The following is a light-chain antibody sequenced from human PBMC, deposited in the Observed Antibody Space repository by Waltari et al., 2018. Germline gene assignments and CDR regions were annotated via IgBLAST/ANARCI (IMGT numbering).Light chain of an antibody. CDR2: FGS. J-gene: IGKJ4*01. CDR3: MQALQTPLT. Sequence: DIVMTQSPLSLPVTTGEPAYISCRASQSLLHITGYNYLAWYLQKPGQSPQLLIYFGSNRASGVPDRFSGSGSGTYFTLKISRVEAEDFGVYYCMQALQTPLTFGGGTKVELK. CDR1: QSLLHITGYNY. V-gene: IGKV2-28*01.